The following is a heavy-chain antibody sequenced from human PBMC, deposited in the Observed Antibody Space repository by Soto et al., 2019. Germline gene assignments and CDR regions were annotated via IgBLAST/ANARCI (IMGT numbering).Heavy chain of an antibody. CDR2: IIPMSGTA. D-gene: IGHD6-6*01. J-gene: IGHJ6*02. CDR3: AKVRPDGVTARPSFNYYGMDV. V-gene: IGHV1-69*06. CDR1: GGTFSNYA. Sequence: VQLVQSGAEVKKPGSSVKVSCKASGGTFSNYAISWVRQAPGQGLEWMGGIIPMSGTANYAQKYQVRVTITADKSTSTAYLDLSSLRFDDTAVFYRAKVRPDGVTARPSFNYYGMDVWGQGTTVTVSS.